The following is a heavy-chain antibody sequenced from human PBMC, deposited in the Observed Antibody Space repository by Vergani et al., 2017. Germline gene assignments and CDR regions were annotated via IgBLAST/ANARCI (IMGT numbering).Heavy chain of an antibody. D-gene: IGHD1-26*01. Sequence: EVHLLESGGDLVQPGGSLRLSCAAAGFIFKNYAMTWVRQAPGKGLEWVASMSDDSDITMYAESVKGRFTISRDNSKDTLFLQMNGLRPEDTGTYFCAKKGGSLYYYGVDVWGQGTTITVSS. V-gene: IGHV3-23*01. CDR2: MSDDSDIT. CDR3: AKKGGSLYYYGVDV. J-gene: IGHJ6*02. CDR1: GFIFKNYA.